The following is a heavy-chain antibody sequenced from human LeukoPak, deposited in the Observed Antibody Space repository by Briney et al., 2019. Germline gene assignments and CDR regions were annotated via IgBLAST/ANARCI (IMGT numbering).Heavy chain of an antibody. J-gene: IGHJ3*02. CDR2: IYYSGST. D-gene: IGHD4-17*01. V-gene: IGHV4-30-4*08. CDR3: ARSHDYGEPGAFDI. CDR1: GGSISSGDYY. Sequence: PSETLSLTCTVSGGSISSGDYYWSWIRQPPGKGLEWIGYIYYSGSTYYNPSLKSRVTISVDTSKNQFSLKLSSVTAADTAVYYCARSHDYGEPGAFDIWGQGTMVTVSS.